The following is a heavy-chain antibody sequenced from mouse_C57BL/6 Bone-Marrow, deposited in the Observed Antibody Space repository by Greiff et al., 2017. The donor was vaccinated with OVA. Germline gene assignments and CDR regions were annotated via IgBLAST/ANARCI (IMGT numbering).Heavy chain of an antibody. CDR2: ISSGGDYI. CDR1: GFTFSSYA. CDR3: TRGSNPYYFDY. D-gene: IGHD2-5*01. Sequence: EVQVVESGEGLVKPGGSLKLSCAASGFTFSSYAMSWVRQTPEKRLEWVAYISSGGDYIYYADTVKGRFTISRDNARNTLYLQMSSLKSEDTAMYYCTRGSNPYYFDYWGQGTTLTVSS. V-gene: IGHV5-9-1*02. J-gene: IGHJ2*01.